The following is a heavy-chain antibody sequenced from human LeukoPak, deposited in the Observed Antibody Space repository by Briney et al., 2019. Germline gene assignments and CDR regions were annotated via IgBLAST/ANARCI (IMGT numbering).Heavy chain of an antibody. CDR3: ARNTGSYIDY. CDR1: GASLSSSSNY. J-gene: IGHJ4*02. Sequence: SETLSLTCSVSGASLSSSSNYWGWIRQPPGKGLEWIGSLYYSGSTSYNPSFKSRVTISEGTSNRQFSLELSSVTAADTAVYYCARNTGSYIDYWGQGTLVTVSS. V-gene: IGHV4-39*01. CDR2: LYYSGST. D-gene: IGHD1-26*01.